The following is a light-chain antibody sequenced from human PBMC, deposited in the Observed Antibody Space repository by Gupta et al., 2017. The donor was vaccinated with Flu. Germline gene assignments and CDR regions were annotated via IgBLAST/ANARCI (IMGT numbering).Light chain of an antibody. CDR1: QTVSNSY. CDR2: GAS. CDR3: QQYAGSPQT. V-gene: IGKV3-20*01. J-gene: IGKJ2*01. Sequence: IALTQAPVSLSLSPGERAPLSCRASQTVSNSYLAWYQQKPGQAPRLLIYGASTRATGIPDRFSGSGSGTDFTLTISRLQAEDLAVYYCQQYAGSPQTFGQGSKLEIK.